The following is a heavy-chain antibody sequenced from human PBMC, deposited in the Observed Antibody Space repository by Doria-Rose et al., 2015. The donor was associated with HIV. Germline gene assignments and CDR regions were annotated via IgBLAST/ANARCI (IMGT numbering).Heavy chain of an antibody. CDR3: ARIKSSRWYHKYYFDF. CDR2: IFSDDER. CDR1: GVSLSSPGMG. J-gene: IGHJ4*02. Sequence: QITLKESGPVLVKPTETLTLTCTVSGVSLSSPGMGVSWIRQPPGKALEWLANIFSDDERSYKTSLKSRLTISRCTSKSQVVLTMTDMDPVDTAAYYCARIKSSRWYHKYYFDFWGQGTLAIVSA. D-gene: IGHD6-13*01. V-gene: IGHV2-26*01.